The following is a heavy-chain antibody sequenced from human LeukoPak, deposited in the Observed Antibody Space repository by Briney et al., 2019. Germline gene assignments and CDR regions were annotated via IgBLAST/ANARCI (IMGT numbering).Heavy chain of an antibody. J-gene: IGHJ4*02. CDR1: GFTFSSYS. Sequence: GGSLRLSCAASGFTFSSYSMNWVRQAPGKGLEWVSSISSSSSYIYYADSVKGRSTISRDNSKNSLYLQMNSLRAEDTAVYYCARDTPTVSYFDYWGQGTLVTVSS. V-gene: IGHV3-21*01. D-gene: IGHD4-4*01. CDR3: ARDTPTVSYFDY. CDR2: ISSSSSYI.